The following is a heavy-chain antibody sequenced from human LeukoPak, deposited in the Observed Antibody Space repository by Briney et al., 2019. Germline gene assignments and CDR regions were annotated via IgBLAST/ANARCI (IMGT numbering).Heavy chain of an antibody. D-gene: IGHD4-23*01. CDR1: GGTFSSYA. J-gene: IGHJ3*02. V-gene: IGHV1-69*05. CDR3: ARAKMVVTDAFDI. Sequence: SVKVSCKASGGTFSSYAISWVRQAPGQGLEWMGRIIPTFGTANYAQKFQGRVTITTDESTSTAYKELSSLRSEDTAVYYCARAKMVVTDAFDIWGQGTMVTVSS. CDR2: IIPTFGTA.